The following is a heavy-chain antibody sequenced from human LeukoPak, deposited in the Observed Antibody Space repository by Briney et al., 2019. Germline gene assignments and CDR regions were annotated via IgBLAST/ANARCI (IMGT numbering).Heavy chain of an antibody. CDR1: GYSFTSYW. J-gene: IGHJ4*02. D-gene: IGHD6-13*01. CDR3: ARQYWQLVPNLDLTANFDY. V-gene: IGHV5-51*01. CDR2: IYPGDSDT. Sequence: GESLKTSCKGSGYSFTSYWIGWVRQMPGKGLEWMGIIYPGDSDTRYSPSFQGQVTISADKSISTAYLQWSSLKASDTAMYYCARQYWQLVPNLDLTANFDYWGQGTLVTVSS.